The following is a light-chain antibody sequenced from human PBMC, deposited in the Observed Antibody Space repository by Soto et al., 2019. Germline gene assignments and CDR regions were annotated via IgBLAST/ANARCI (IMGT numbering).Light chain of an antibody. J-gene: IGKJ2*01. V-gene: IGKV4-1*01. CDR1: QSVLYSSNNKNY. Sequence: DIVMTQSPDSLAVSLGERATINCKSSQSVLYSSNNKNYLAWYQKKPGQPPKLIIYWASTRESGVPDRFSGSGSGTDFTLTISSLQAEDVAVYYCQQYYATPPYTFGQGTKVEIK. CDR3: QQYYATPPYT. CDR2: WAS.